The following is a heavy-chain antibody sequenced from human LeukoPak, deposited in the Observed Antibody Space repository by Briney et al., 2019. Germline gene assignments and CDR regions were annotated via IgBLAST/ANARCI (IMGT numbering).Heavy chain of an antibody. D-gene: IGHD6-13*01. Sequence: PGGSLRLSCAASGFTFNSYAMSWVRQAPGKGLEWVSAISGSGDNTYYADSVKGRFTISRDNSKNTLYLQTSSLRAGDTAVYYCAKGIAYTSSWFIREAFDIWGQGTMVTVSS. CDR1: GFTFNSYA. V-gene: IGHV3-23*01. J-gene: IGHJ3*02. CDR2: ISGSGDNT. CDR3: AKGIAYTSSWFIREAFDI.